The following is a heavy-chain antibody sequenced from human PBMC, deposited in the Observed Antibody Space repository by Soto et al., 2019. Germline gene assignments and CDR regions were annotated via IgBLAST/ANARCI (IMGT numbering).Heavy chain of an antibody. CDR1: GGTFSSYA. CDR2: IIPIFGTA. V-gene: IGHV1-69*01. J-gene: IGHJ4*02. Sequence: QVQLVQSGAEVKKPGSSVKVSCKASGGTFSSYAISWVRQAPGQGLEWMGGIIPIFGTANYAQKFQGRVTITADESTSTAYMELSSLRSEDTAVYYCAREYYYDSSGYFAGLDYWGQGTLVTVSS. CDR3: AREYYYDSSGYFAGLDY. D-gene: IGHD3-22*01.